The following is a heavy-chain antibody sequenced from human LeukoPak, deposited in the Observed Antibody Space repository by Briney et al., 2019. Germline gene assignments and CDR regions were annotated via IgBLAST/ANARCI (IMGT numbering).Heavy chain of an antibody. CDR1: GFTVSSNY. V-gene: IGHV3-66*01. Sequence: GGSLRLSCAASGFTVSSNYMSWVRQAPGKGLEWVSVIYSGGSTYYADSVKGRFTISRDNSKNTLYLQMNSLRAEDTAVYYCAREYCSGGSCPRSDAFDIWGQGIMVTVSS. CDR2: IYSGGST. J-gene: IGHJ3*02. CDR3: AREYCSGGSCPRSDAFDI. D-gene: IGHD2-15*01.